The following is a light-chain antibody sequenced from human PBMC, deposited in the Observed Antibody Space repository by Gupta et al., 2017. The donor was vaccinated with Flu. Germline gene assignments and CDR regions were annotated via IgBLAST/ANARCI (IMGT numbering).Light chain of an antibody. CDR3: QQRTNGPPSNT. J-gene: IGKJ5*01. V-gene: IGKV3-11*01. CDR1: QSVSSY. CDR2: DAS. Sequence: EIVLTQSPATLSLSPGERATLSCRASQSVSSYLAWYQQKPGQAPRLLIYDASNRATGIPARFSGSGSGTDFTLTISSLEPEDFAVYYCQQRTNGPPSNTFGQGTPMEIK.